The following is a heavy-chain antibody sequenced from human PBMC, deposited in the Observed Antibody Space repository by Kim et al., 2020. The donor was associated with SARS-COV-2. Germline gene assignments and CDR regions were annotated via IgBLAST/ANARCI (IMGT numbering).Heavy chain of an antibody. Sequence: GESLKISCKGSGYSFSNYWIGWVRQMPGKGLEWMGIIYPADSDTRYSPTFQGQVTISADKSISTAFLQWSSLKASDTAMYYCARHTRDLRSSFDPWGQGTLVTVSS. CDR1: GYSFSNYW. V-gene: IGHV5-51*01. CDR3: ARHTRDLRSSFDP. CDR2: IYPADSDT. J-gene: IGHJ5*02.